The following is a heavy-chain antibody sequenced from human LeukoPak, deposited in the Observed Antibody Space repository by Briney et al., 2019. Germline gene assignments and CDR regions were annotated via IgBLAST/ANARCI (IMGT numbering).Heavy chain of an antibody. J-gene: IGHJ3*02. CDR3: AREAQYYYDKGPQLGAFDI. Sequence: ASVKVSCKASGYTFTSYYMHWVRQAPGQGLEWMGIINPSGGGSSYAQKFQGRVTMTRDTSTSTVYMELSSLRSEDTAVYYCAREAQYYYDKGPQLGAFDIWGQGTMVTVSS. CDR1: GYTFTSYY. V-gene: IGHV1-46*01. D-gene: IGHD3-22*01. CDR2: INPSGGGS.